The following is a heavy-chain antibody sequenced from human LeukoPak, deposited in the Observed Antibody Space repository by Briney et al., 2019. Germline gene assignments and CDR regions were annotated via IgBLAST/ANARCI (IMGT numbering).Heavy chain of an antibody. CDR2: IYYSGST. D-gene: IGHD2-2*01. CDR1: GGSISTGSYY. CDR3: AGRGDVVVVPADY. J-gene: IGHJ4*02. Sequence: PSETLSLTCTVSGGSISTGSYYWAWIRQPSGKGLEWLGSIYYSGSTYYNPSLKSRVTISVDTSKNQFSLKLSSVTAADTAVYYCAGRGDVVVVPADYWGQGTLVTVSS. V-gene: IGHV4-39*01.